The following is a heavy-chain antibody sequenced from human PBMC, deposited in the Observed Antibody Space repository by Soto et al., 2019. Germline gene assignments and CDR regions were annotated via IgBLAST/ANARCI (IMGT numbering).Heavy chain of an antibody. CDR3: ARASSITIFGVVRYGMDV. Sequence: ASVKVSCKASGYTFTGYYMHWVRQAPGQGLEWMGWINPNSGGTNYAQKFQGWVTMTRDTSISTAYMELSRLRSDDTAVYYCARASSITIFGVVRYGMDVWGQGTTVTVSS. CDR2: INPNSGGT. V-gene: IGHV1-2*04. D-gene: IGHD3-3*01. CDR1: GYTFTGYY. J-gene: IGHJ6*02.